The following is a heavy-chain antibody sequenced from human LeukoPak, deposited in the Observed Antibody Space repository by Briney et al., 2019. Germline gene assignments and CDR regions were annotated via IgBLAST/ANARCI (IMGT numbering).Heavy chain of an antibody. CDR1: GVSISSSGYY. V-gene: IGHV4-39*01. J-gene: IGHJ5*02. Sequence: SXTLSXTCTVSGVSISSSGYYWGWIRQSPGAGLEWIGNIYYSGITYYSPSLKSRVTISVDTSKNQFSLELSSVTAADTAVYLXXXLXXXGXXSYPMTGNWFDPWGQGTLVTVSS. CDR2: IYYSGIT. CDR3: XXLXXXGXXSYPMTGNWFDP. D-gene: IGHD3-10*01.